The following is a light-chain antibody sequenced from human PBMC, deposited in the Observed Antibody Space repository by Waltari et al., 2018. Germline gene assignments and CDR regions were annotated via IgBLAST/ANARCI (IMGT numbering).Light chain of an antibody. V-gene: IGKV1-5*03. CDR3: QQYNSYPWT. CDR2: KAS. CDR1: QSISSW. J-gene: IGKJ2*01. Sequence: DIQITQSPSTLSASVGDRVTITCRASQSISSWLAWYPQKPGKAPKLLIYKASSLESGVPSRFSGSGSGTEFTLTISSLQPDDFATYYCQQYNSYPWTFGQGTKLEIK.